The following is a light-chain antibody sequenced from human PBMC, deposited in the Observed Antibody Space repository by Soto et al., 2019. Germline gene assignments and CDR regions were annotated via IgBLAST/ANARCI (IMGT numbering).Light chain of an antibody. CDR2: AAS. Sequence: QMTQSPSSLFASVGDRVTITCRASQSISSHLNWYQQQVGQTPRLLIYAASTLQSEVPPRFSGSGSGTEFTLTISGLQREDFATYYCQQSHSAPLTFGGGTKIQI. V-gene: IGKV1-39*01. J-gene: IGKJ4*01. CDR1: QSISSH. CDR3: QQSHSAPLT.